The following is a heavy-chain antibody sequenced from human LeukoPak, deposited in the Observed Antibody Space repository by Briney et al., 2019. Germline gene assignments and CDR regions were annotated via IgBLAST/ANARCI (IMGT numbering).Heavy chain of an antibody. CDR1: SGSTRTYS. CDR2: IYYSGST. Sequence: SETLSLTCTVSSGSTRTYSWSWIRQPPGKGLEWIGYIYYSGSTNYNPSLKSRVTISVDTSKNRFSLKLSSVTAADTAMYYCARYSNYDYYMDVWGKGTTVTVSS. D-gene: IGHD4-11*01. CDR3: ARYSNYDYYMDV. J-gene: IGHJ6*03. V-gene: IGHV4-59*01.